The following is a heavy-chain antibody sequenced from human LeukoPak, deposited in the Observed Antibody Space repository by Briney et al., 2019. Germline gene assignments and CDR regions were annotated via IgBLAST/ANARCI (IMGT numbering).Heavy chain of an antibody. D-gene: IGHD3-22*01. J-gene: IGHJ4*02. CDR3: AKDFSSGYYHPSYFGY. V-gene: IGHV3-23*01. CDR2: ISGSGGST. Sequence: GASLRLSCAASGFTFSSYAMSWVRQAPGKGLEWVSAISGSGGSTYYADFVKGRFTISRDNSKKPLYLEMNRLRAEDTAVYYCAKDFSSGYYHPSYFGYWGQGTLVTVSS. CDR1: GFTFSSYA.